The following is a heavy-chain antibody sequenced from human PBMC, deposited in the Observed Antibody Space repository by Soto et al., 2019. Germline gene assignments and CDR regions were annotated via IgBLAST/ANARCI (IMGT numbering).Heavy chain of an antibody. CDR2: ISAYNGNT. V-gene: IGHV1-18*01. CDR3: PRERLAYYYYGMDV. J-gene: IGHJ6*02. Sequence: QVQLVQSGAEVKKPGASVKVSCKASGYTFTSYGISWVRQAPGQGLEWMGWISAYNGNTNYAQKLQGRVTMTTDTSPSTASMELRSLRSDDTAGYYCPRERLAYYYYGMDVWGQGTTVTVSS. D-gene: IGHD6-25*01. CDR1: GYTFTSYG.